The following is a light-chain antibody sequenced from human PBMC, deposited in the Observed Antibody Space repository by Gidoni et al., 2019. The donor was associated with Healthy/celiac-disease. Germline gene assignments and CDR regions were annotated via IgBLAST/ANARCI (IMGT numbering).Light chain of an antibody. CDR3: QQYGSSPWT. CDR1: QSISNSY. J-gene: IGKJ1*01. V-gene: IGKV3-20*01. CDR2: GAS. Sequence: EIVLTQSPGTLSLSPGERATRACRSSQSISNSYLVWYQQKPGQAPRLLLYGASSRATGIPDKFSGSGSGTDFTLTISRLEPADFAVYYCQQYGSSPWTFGQGTKVEIK.